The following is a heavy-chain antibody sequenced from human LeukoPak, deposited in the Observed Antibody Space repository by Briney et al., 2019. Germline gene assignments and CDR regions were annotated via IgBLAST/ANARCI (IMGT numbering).Heavy chain of an antibody. CDR2: ISGDGSTT. D-gene: IGHD2-15*01. CDR1: GFSIRSYW. V-gene: IGHV3-74*01. J-gene: IGHJ4*02. Sequence: GGSLRLSCAASGFSIRSYWMHWVRQAPGKVPMWVSRISGDGSTTNYADSVKGRFTISNDDADNTVYLQMTSLRDEDTAVYYCAKDQDFRGQGTLVTVSS. CDR3: AKDQDF.